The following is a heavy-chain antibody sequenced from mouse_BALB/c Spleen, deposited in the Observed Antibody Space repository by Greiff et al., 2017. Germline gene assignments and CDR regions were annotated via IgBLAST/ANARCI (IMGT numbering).Heavy chain of an antibody. CDR3: ARIGLRLRFAY. D-gene: IGHD1-2*01. CDR2: ISSGGST. CDR1: GFTFSSYA. Sequence: EVMLVESGGGLVKPGGSLKLSCAASGFTFSSYAMSWVRQTPEKRLEWVASISSGGSTYYPDSVKGRFTISRDNARNILYLQMSSLRSEDTAMYYCARIGLRLRFAYWGQGTLVTVSA. J-gene: IGHJ3*01. V-gene: IGHV5-6-5*01.